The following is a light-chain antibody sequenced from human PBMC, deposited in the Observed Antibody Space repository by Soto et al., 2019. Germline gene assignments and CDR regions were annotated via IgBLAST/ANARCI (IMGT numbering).Light chain of an antibody. V-gene: IGKV1-5*03. Sequence: IQVTQSLSTLSAPVGDRVTITCRASQSISSWLAWYQQKPGKAPKVLIYKASGLESGVPSGFSGSGSGTEFTLTICSLQPDDFATDYSQQYNNYPRTFGQVARGDI. J-gene: IGKJ1*01. CDR3: QQYNNYPRT. CDR1: QSISSW. CDR2: KAS.